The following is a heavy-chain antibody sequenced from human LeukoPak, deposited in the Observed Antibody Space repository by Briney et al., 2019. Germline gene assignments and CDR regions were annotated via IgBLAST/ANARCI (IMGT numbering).Heavy chain of an antibody. Sequence: GGSLRLSCAASGFTFSSYAMSWVRQAPGKGLEWVSAISGSGGSTYYADSVKGRFTISRDNSKNTLYLQMNSPRAEDTAVYYCAKDANSGSYYGLFDYWGQGTLVTVSS. CDR1: GFTFSSYA. J-gene: IGHJ4*02. CDR3: AKDANSGSYYGLFDY. V-gene: IGHV3-23*01. D-gene: IGHD1-26*01. CDR2: ISGSGGST.